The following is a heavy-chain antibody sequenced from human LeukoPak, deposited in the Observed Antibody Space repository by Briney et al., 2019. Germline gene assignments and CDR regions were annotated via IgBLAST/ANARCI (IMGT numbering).Heavy chain of an antibody. CDR2: IYYSGST. CDR1: GGSISSGGYY. Sequence: SQTLSLTCTVSGGSISSGGYYWSWLRQHPGKGLEWIGYIYYSGSTYYNPSLKSRVTISVDTSKNQFSLKLSSVTAADTAVYYCARAGQLPFDYWGQGTLVTVSS. D-gene: IGHD2-2*01. CDR3: ARAGQLPFDY. V-gene: IGHV4-31*03. J-gene: IGHJ4*02.